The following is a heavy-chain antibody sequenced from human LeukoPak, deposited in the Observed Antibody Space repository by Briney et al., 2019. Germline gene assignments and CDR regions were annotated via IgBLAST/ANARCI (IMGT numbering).Heavy chain of an antibody. J-gene: IGHJ3*02. CDR3: ARDLAESDAFDI. V-gene: IGHV4-61*01. CDR1: GDSVSSGSYS. CDR2: IFYRGST. Sequence: SETLSLTCTVSGDSVSSGSYSWSWIRQPPGKGLEWIGYIFYRGSTSYNPSLKSRLTISADSSKNQFSLRLSSVTAADTAVYYCARDLAESDAFDIWGQGTMVTVSS.